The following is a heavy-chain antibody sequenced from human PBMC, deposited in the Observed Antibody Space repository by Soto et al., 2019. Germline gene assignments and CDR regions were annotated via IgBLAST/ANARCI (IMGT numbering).Heavy chain of an antibody. V-gene: IGHV4-59*08. CDR2: IYYSGST. CDR1: GGSIDTYY. CDR3: ARLGGYYQSLDT. J-gene: IGHJ5*02. D-gene: IGHD3-22*01. Sequence: QVQLQESGPGPVKASETLSLTCTVSGGSIDTYYWSWIRQPPGKGLQWIGYIYYSGSTTYSPSLKRRVTRSVDRSKNQFSLKLTSVTAADTAVYYCARLGGYYQSLDTWGQGTLVTVSS.